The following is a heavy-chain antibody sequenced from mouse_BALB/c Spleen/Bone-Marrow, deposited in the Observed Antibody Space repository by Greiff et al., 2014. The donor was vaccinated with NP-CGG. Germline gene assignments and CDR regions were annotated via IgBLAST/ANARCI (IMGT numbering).Heavy chain of an antibody. V-gene: IGHV5-17*02. CDR3: ARLRRYYGYFDY. D-gene: IGHD1-1*01. Sequence: EVMLVESGGGLVQPGGSRKLSCAASGFTFSSFGMHWVRQAPEKGLEWVAYISSGSSTIYYADTVKGRFTISRDYPKNTLFLQMTSLRSEDTAMYYCARLRRYYGYFDYWGQGTTLTVSS. CDR2: ISSGSSTI. CDR1: GFTFSSFG. J-gene: IGHJ2*01.